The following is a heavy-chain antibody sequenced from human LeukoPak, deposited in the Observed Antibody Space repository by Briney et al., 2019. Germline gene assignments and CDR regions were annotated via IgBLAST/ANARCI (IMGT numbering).Heavy chain of an antibody. V-gene: IGHV1-46*01. D-gene: IGHD5-18*01. Sequence: GATVRVSCTASGYTFTSYYMHWVRQAPGQGPEWMGIINPSGGTTNYAQTFQGRVTITRDTSTSAVYMELSSLRSEDTAVYYCARGWVDTAMVLVDDAFDMWGQGTMVTVSS. J-gene: IGHJ3*02. CDR3: ARGWVDTAMVLVDDAFDM. CDR2: INPSGGTT. CDR1: GYTFTSYY.